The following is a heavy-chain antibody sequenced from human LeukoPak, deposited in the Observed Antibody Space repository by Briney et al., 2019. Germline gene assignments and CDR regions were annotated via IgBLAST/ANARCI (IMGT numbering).Heavy chain of an antibody. V-gene: IGHV4-34*01. D-gene: IGHD7-27*01. J-gene: IGHJ5*02. CDR2: INHSGST. Sequence: SETLSLTCAVYGGSFSGYYWSWIRQPPGKGLEWIGEINHSGSTNYNPSLKSRVTISVDTSKNQFSLKLSSVTAADTAVYYRARVNLGRNWFDPWGQGTLVTVSS. CDR3: ARVNLGRNWFDP. CDR1: GGSFSGYY.